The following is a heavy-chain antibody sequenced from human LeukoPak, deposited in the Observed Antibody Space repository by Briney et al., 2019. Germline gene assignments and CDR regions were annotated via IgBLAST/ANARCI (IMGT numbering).Heavy chain of an antibody. CDR3: AREGLGSYYGPRPFDD. V-gene: IGHV3-30-3*01. CDR2: ISYDGSNK. D-gene: IGHD1-26*01. Sequence: GGSLRLSCAASGFTFSSYAMHWVRQAPGKGLEWVAVISYDGSNKYYADSVKGRFTISRDNSKNTLYLQMNSLRAEDTAVYYCAREGLGSYYGPRPFDDWGQGTLVTVSS. CDR1: GFTFSSYA. J-gene: IGHJ4*02.